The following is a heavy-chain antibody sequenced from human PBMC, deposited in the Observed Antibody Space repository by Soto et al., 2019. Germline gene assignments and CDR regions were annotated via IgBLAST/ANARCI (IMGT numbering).Heavy chain of an antibody. Sequence: QVQLVESGGGVVQPGRSLRLSCVASGFIFSTYAMHWVRQAPGKGLEWVAVIYYDGSNKWYADSVKGRFTISRDNSKNTLYLQMNSLRAEDTAVYYCARGYSVYAASGYNWFDPWGQGTLVTVSS. CDR3: ARGYSVYAASGYNWFDP. CDR1: GFIFSTYA. D-gene: IGHD5-12*01. CDR2: IYYDGSNK. V-gene: IGHV3-33*01. J-gene: IGHJ5*02.